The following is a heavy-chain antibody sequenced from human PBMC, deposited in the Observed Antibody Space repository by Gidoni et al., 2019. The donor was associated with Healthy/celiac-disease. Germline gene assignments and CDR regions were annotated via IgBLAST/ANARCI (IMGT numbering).Heavy chain of an antibody. CDR3: ARRSGYHHRFDY. CDR2: INHSGST. CDR1: GGSFSGYY. D-gene: IGHD3-3*01. Sequence: QVQLQQWGAGLLTPSETLSLTCAVYGGSFSGYYWSWIRQPPGKGLEWIGEINHSGSTNYNPSLKSRVTISVDTSKNQFSLKLSSVTAADTAVYYCARRSGYHHRFDYWGQGTLVTVSS. V-gene: IGHV4-34*01. J-gene: IGHJ4*02.